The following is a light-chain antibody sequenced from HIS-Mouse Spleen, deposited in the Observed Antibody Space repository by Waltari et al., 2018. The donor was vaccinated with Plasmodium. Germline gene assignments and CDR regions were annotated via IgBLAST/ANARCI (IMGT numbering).Light chain of an antibody. J-gene: IGLJ1*01. V-gene: IGLV3-25*03. CDR1: ALPKQY. CDR3: QSADSSGTYV. CDR2: KDS. Sequence: SYDLTQPPSVSVSPGQTARITSSGDALPKQYADWYQQKPGQAPVLVIYKDSERPSGIPERFSGSSSGTTVTLTISGVQAEDEADYYCQSADSSGTYVFGTGTKVTVL.